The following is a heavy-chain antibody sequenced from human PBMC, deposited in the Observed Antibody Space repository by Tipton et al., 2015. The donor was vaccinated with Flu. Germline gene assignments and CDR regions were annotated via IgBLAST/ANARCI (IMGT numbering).Heavy chain of an antibody. J-gene: IGHJ6*02. CDR1: GFTFSDDY. CDR3: ARDHPPSITVLGEITDYFGMDV. V-gene: IGHV3-11*01. D-gene: IGHD3-3*01. Sequence: SLRLSCAASGFTFSDDYMSWIRQAPGKGLEWVSHISSSGDTINYADSVKGRFTISRDNAKNSLYLQVNSLRVEDTAEYYCARDHPPSITVLGEITDYFGMDVWGQGTTVTVSS. CDR2: ISSSGDTI.